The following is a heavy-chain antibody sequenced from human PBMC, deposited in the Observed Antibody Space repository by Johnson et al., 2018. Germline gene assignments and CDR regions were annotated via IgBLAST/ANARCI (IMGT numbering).Heavy chain of an antibody. Sequence: QVQLVQSGGGVVQPGRSPRLSCAASGFTFSSYAMHWVRQAPGKGLEWVAVISYDGSNKYYADSVKGRFTISRDNSKNTLYLQMNSLRAEDTAVYYCARDGDVLVGFGESLNAFDIWGQGTMVTVSS. CDR1: GFTFSSYA. CDR3: ARDGDVLVGFGESLNAFDI. D-gene: IGHD3-10*01. J-gene: IGHJ3*02. V-gene: IGHV3-30-3*01. CDR2: ISYDGSNK.